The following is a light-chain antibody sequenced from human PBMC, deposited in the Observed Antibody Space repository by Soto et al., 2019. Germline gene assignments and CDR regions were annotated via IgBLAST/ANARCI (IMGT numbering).Light chain of an antibody. Sequence: EIVLTQSPGTLSLSPGERATLSCRASQSVSSYLAWYQQKPSQAPRLLIYDASNRATGVPDRFSGTGSGTEFTLTISSLKSEDYAVYYCQQYKSWPPITFGQGTRLEIK. J-gene: IGKJ5*01. CDR3: QQYKSWPPIT. CDR2: DAS. V-gene: IGKV3-15*01. CDR1: QSVSSY.